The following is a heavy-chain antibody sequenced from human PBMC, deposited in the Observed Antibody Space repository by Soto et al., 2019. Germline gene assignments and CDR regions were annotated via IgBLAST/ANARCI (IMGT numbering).Heavy chain of an antibody. Sequence: PVKVSCKASGGTFSSYAISWVRQAPGQGLEWMGGIIPIFGTANYAQKFQGRVTITADESTSTAYMELSSLRSEDTAVYYCAMKMTTVTNTRTIYYYGMDVWGQGTTVTVSS. D-gene: IGHD4-4*01. CDR2: IIPIFGTA. J-gene: IGHJ6*02. CDR3: AMKMTTVTNTRTIYYYGMDV. CDR1: GGTFSSYA. V-gene: IGHV1-69*13.